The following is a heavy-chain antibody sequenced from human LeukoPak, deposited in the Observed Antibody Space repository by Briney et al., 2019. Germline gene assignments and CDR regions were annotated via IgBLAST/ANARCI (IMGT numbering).Heavy chain of an antibody. J-gene: IGHJ1*01. V-gene: IGHV5-51*01. CDR2: IYPANSDT. CDR3: ARPACSSTSCYLYFQH. CDR1: GYSFTSYW. D-gene: IGHD2-2*01. Sequence: GESLQISCKASGYSFTSYWIGWVRRMPGKGLEWMAIIYPANSDTRYSPSFQGQVTISADKSISTAYLQWSSLKASDTAMYYCARPACSSTSCYLYFQHWGQGTLVTVSS.